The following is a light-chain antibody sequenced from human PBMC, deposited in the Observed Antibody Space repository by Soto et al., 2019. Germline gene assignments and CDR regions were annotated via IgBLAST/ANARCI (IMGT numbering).Light chain of an antibody. CDR1: QSLGGN. J-gene: IGKJ1*01. CDR2: RAS. CDR3: QQYSKWPPWT. Sequence: EVVMTQSPATLALSPGDTATLSCRASQSLGGNLAWYQQKPGQAPRLLIFRASSRATGVPARFSASGSGTEFTLTISGLQSEDFVVYYCQQYSKWPPWTFGPGTKVDTK. V-gene: IGKV3-15*01.